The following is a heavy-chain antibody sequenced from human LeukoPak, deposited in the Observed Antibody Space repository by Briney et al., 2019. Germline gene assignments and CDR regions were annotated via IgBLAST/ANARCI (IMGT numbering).Heavy chain of an antibody. V-gene: IGHV4-31*03. CDR3: ARGRLRGYSYGPTPFDY. J-gene: IGHJ4*02. CDR2: IYYSGST. Sequence: SQTLSLTCTVSGGSISSGGYYWSWIRQHPGKGLEWIGYIYYSGSTYYNPSLKSRVTISVDTSKDQFSLKLSSVTAADTAVYYCARGRLRGYSYGPTPFDYWGQGTLVTVSS. D-gene: IGHD5-18*01. CDR1: GGSISSGGYY.